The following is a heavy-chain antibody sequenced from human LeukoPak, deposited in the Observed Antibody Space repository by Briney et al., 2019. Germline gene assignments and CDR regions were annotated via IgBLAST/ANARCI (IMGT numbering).Heavy chain of an antibody. CDR2: ISYDGSKK. CDR3: ASGLELDY. CDR1: GFTFSSYA. V-gene: IGHV3-30-3*01. J-gene: IGHJ4*02. Sequence: GGSLRLSCAASGFTFSSYAMHWVRQAPGKGLEWVASISYDGSKKYYADSLKGRFTISRDNSKKTLYLQMNSLRAEDTAVYYCASGLELDYWGQGTLVTVSS.